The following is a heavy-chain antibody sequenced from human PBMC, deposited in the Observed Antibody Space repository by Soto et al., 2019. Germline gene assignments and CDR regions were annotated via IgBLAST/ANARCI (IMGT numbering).Heavy chain of an antibody. Sequence: SETLSLTCTVSGGSISSYYWSRIRQPPGKGLEWIGYIYYSGSTNYNPSLKSRVTISVDTSKNQFSLKLSSVTAADTAVYYCARSGYSSPPDYWGQGTLVTVSS. D-gene: IGHD5-18*01. CDR1: GGSISSYY. V-gene: IGHV4-59*01. CDR2: IYYSGST. J-gene: IGHJ4*02. CDR3: ARSGYSSPPDY.